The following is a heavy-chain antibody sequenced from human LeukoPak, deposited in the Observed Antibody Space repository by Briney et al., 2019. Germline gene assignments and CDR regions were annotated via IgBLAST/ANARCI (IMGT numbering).Heavy chain of an antibody. D-gene: IGHD6-19*01. CDR3: TTYKPRSGYSSGWT. Sequence: GGSLRLSCTASGFSFNDYYMNWIRRAPGKGLEWVSSISRGGNSVYYADSVKGRFTISRDNAKSSVYLQMNSLRAEDTAVYYCTTYKPRSGYSSGWTWGQGTTVTVSS. V-gene: IGHV3-11*01. CDR2: ISRGGNSV. J-gene: IGHJ6*02. CDR1: GFSFNDYY.